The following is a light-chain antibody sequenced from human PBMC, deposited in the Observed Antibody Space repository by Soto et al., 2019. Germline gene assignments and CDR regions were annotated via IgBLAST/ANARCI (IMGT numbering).Light chain of an antibody. CDR2: AAS. J-gene: IGKJ5*01. CDR1: QGISSY. CDR3: QQLNSYPT. Sequence: AIRMTQSPSSFSASTGDRVTITCRASQGISSYLAWYQQKPGKAPKLLIYAASTLQSGVPSRFSGSGSGTDFTLTINTLQPEDFATYYCQQLNSYPTFGQGTRLEIK. V-gene: IGKV1-8*01.